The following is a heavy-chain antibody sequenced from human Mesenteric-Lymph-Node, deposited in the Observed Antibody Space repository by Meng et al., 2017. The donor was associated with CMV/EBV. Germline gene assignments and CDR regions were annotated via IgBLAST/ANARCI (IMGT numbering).Heavy chain of an antibody. CDR3: TTEGASATVTTDY. CDR2: IKSKTDGGTT. V-gene: IGHV3-15*01. CDR1: GFTFSNAW. J-gene: IGHJ4*02. Sequence: GESLKISCAASGFTFSNAWMSWVRQAPGKGLEWVGRIKSKTDGGTTDYAAPVKGRFTISRDDSKNTLYLQMNSLKTEDTAVYYCTTEGASATVTTDYWGQGTLVTVSS. D-gene: IGHD4-11*01.